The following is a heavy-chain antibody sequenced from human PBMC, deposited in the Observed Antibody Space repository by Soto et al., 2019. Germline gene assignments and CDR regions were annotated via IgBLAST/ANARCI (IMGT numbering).Heavy chain of an antibody. J-gene: IGHJ5*02. CDR3: AKDEGYGSAWSYYHX. D-gene: IGHD6-19*01. CDR1: GYSFTSHA. Sequence: ASVKVSCKASGYSFTSHAVHWMRQAPGQGLEWMGCINPGSGNIKYSHKFQDRVTFTRDTSASTVNMELSSLISQDTSVYYCAKDEGYGSAWSYYHXWGQGTLVTVSX. CDR2: INPGSGNI. V-gene: IGHV1-3*01.